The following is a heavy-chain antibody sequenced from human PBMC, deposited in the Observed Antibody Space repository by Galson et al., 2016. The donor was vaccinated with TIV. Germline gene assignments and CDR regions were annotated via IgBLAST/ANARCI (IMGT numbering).Heavy chain of an antibody. D-gene: IGHD3-16*01. Sequence: QSGAEVTKPGASVKVSCKASGGIFNTYAISWVRQAPGQGLEWMGGINPLFGIATYAEKFQGRVTITADTSTRPAYMELSNLRSEDTAMYYCARGPNYYHSYMDGWGKGTTVTVSS. J-gene: IGHJ6*03. CDR3: ARGPNYYHSYMDG. CDR2: INPLFGIA. V-gene: IGHV1-69*10. CDR1: GGIFNTYA.